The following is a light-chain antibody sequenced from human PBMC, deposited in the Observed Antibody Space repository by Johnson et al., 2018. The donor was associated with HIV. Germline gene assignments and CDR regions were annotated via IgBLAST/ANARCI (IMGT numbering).Light chain of an antibody. V-gene: IGLV1-51*02. J-gene: IGLJ1*01. CDR2: ENN. CDR1: SSNIGNNY. CDR3: GTWDSNLSAYV. Sequence: SVLTQPPSVSAAPGQKVTISCSGSSSNIGNNYVSWYQQLPGTAPKLLIYENNKRPSGIPDRFSGSKSGTSATLGITGLQTGDEADYYCGTWDSNLSAYVFGPGTKVTVL.